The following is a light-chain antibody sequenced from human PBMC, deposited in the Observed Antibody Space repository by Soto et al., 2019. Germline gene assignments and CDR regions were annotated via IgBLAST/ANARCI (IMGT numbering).Light chain of an antibody. J-gene: IGLJ1*01. V-gene: IGLV2-8*01. Sequence: QSVLTQPPSASGSPGQSVTISCAGTINYVGGYNYVSWYQQHPGKVPQLMIYQVTKRPSGVPDRFSASKSDTTASLTISGLQAEDEGDYYCMSYAGGNRFVFVTGTKVTVL. CDR2: QVT. CDR1: INYVGGYNY. CDR3: MSYAGGNRFV.